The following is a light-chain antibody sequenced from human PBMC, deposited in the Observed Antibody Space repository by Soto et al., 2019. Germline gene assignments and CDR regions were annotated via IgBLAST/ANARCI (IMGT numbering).Light chain of an antibody. CDR1: QSVGPN. CDR2: HVS. Sequence: EIVLTQSPATLSVSPGDSATLSCRASQSVGPNLVWYQQRFGQSPRLLIYHVSTRATGVPARFSGSGSGTDFTLTISRLEPEDFAVYYCQQYGDSPITFGQGTRLEIK. CDR3: QQYGDSPIT. J-gene: IGKJ5*01. V-gene: IGKV3-15*01.